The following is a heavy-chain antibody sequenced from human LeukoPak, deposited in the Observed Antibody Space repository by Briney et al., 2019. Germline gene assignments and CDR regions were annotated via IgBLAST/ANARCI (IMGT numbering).Heavy chain of an antibody. V-gene: IGHV1-2*02. J-gene: IGHJ6*02. D-gene: IGHD1-26*01. Sequence: ASVTVSCKASGYTFADYYMHWVRQAPGQGLAWMGLINPNSGDTNYAQKFQGRVTMTRDTSISTAYMEVSRLRSDDTAVYYCARTLPNYYYGMDVWGQGTTVTVSS. CDR2: INPNSGDT. CDR1: GYTFADYY. CDR3: ARTLPNYYYGMDV.